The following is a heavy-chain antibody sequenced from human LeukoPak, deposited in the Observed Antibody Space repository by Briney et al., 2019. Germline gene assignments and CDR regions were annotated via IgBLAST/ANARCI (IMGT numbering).Heavy chain of an antibody. V-gene: IGHV3-74*01. CDR1: GLTFSNYW. CDR2: ISNDGTST. J-gene: IGHJ3*02. Sequence: GGSLRLSCAVSGLTFSNYWMHWVRQAPGKGLVWVSRISNDGTSTDYADSVKGRFTISRDNAKNFLYLQMNSLRAEDTALYYCAAGDAFDIWGQGTMVTVSS. CDR3: AAGDAFDI.